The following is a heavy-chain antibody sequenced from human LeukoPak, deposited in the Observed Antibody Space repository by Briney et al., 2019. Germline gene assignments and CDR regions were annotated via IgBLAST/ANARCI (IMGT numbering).Heavy chain of an antibody. CDR2: ISSSSSYI. J-gene: IGHJ6*03. Sequence: PGGSLRLSCAASGFTFSSYSMNWVRQAPGKGLEWVSSISSSSSYIYYADSVKGRFTISRDNAKNSLYLQMNSLRAEDTAVYYCAREDPYYYYMDVWGKGTTVTVSS. V-gene: IGHV3-21*01. CDR1: GFTFSSYS. CDR3: AREDPYYYYMDV.